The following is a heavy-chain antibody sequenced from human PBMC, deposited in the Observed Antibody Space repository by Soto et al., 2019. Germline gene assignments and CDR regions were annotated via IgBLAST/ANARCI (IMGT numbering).Heavy chain of an antibody. J-gene: IGHJ6*03. CDR2: ISTTGSTI. D-gene: IGHD2-15*01. Sequence: GGSLRLSCAASGFTFSTYAVTWVRQAPGKGLEWVSYISTTGSTIYYADSVKGRFTISRDNAKNSLYLQMTSLRAEDTAVYYCARYKGYCSGGSCYYYYYMDVWGKGTTVTVSS. CDR3: ARYKGYCSGGSCYYYYYMDV. V-gene: IGHV3-48*01. CDR1: GFTFSTYA.